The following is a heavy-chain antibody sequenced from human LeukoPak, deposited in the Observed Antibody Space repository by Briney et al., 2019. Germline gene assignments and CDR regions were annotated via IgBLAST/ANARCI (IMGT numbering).Heavy chain of an antibody. Sequence: SETLSLTCTVSGGSISSSSYYWGWIRQPPGKGLEWIGSIYYSGSTYYNPSLKSRVTISVDTSKNQFSLKPSSVTAADSAVYYCARGFFSSGWTSHFDYWGQGTLVTVSS. CDR2: IYYSGST. J-gene: IGHJ4*02. CDR1: GGSISSSSYY. V-gene: IGHV4-39*01. D-gene: IGHD6-19*01. CDR3: ARGFFSSGWTSHFDY.